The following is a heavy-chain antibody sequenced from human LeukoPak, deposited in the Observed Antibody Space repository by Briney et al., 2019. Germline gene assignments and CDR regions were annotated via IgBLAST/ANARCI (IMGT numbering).Heavy chain of an antibody. CDR2: ISAYNGNT. D-gene: IGHD4-17*01. CDR3: AREYGSLTVTTLIYYYYMDV. Sequence: ASVKVSCKASGYTFTDYYIHWVRQAPGQGLEWMGWISAYNGNTNYAQKLQGRVTMTTDTSTSTAYMELRSLRSDDTAVYYCAREYGSLTVTTLIYYYYMDVWGKGTTVTVSS. J-gene: IGHJ6*03. V-gene: IGHV1-18*04. CDR1: GYTFTDYY.